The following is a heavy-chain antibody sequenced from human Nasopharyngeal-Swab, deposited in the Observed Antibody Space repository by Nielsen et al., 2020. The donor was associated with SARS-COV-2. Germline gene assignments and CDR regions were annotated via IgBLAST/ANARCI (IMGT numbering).Heavy chain of an antibody. J-gene: IGHJ3*01. CDR3: ATPVSSSEKYAFEV. V-gene: IGHV5-51*01. Sequence: GESLKISCKASGYGFAAYWIGWVRQMPGKGLEWMGIFYPGDSQTRYSPSFQGQVTIAVDMSITTAYLQWSSLKASDTAMYYCATPVSSSEKYAFEVWGQGTMVTVSS. D-gene: IGHD6-13*01. CDR2: FYPGDSQT. CDR1: GYGFAAYW.